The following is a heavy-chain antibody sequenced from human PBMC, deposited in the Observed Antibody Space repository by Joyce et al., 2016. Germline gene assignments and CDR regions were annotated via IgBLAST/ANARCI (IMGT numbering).Heavy chain of an antibody. CDR2: ISATSYYI. D-gene: IGHD3-16*01. Sequence: QLVESGGGVVKAGGSLRLSCEASGSTFSSSSMSWFRQAPGRGLGWVAAISATSYYIFHAETVRGRFTGSRNNAKKTLYLQMNSLRAEDSAVFYCARGGISYYYAMDVWGQGTTVTVSS. J-gene: IGHJ6*02. CDR3: ARGGISYYYAMDV. CDR1: GSTFSSSS. V-gene: IGHV3-21*01.